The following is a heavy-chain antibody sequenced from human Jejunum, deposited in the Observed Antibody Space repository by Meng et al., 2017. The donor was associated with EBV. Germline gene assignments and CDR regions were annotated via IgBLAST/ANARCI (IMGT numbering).Heavy chain of an antibody. CDR3: AHRPSTVYTPVTFDS. V-gene: IGHV2-5*02. Sequence: PTMAHPQTPLLPTFTLLGCCTSTNGEGVGWIRQPPGKALEWLAFIYWDDDKRYSPSLKSRLTITKDTARDQVVLTMTNMAPVDTATYYCAHRPSTVYTPVTFDSWGQGTLVTVSS. CDR2: IYWDDDK. CDR1: GCCTSTNGEG. J-gene: IGHJ4*02. D-gene: IGHD2-2*02.